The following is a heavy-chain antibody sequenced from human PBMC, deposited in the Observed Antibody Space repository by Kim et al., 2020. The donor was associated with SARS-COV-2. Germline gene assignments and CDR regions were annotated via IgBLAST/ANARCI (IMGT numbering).Heavy chain of an antibody. D-gene: IGHD6-13*01. V-gene: IGHV3-9*01. CDR3: ANVIIGYSSSWYDY. J-gene: IGHJ4*02. Sequence: ADSVQGRFTISSDNAKNSLYLQMNSLRAEDTALYYCANVIIGYSSSWYDYWGQGTLVTVSS.